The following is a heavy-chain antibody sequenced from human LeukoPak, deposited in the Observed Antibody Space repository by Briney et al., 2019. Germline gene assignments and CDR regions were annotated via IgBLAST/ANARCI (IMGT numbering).Heavy chain of an antibody. CDR1: GYTFTGYY. CDR3: ARRRGAAMVLAGAEFDY. V-gene: IGHV1-2*02. CDR2: INPNSGGT. D-gene: IGHD5-18*01. J-gene: IGHJ4*02. Sequence: ASVKVSCKASGYTFTGYYMHWVRQAPGQGLEWMGWINPNSGGTNYAQKFQGRVTMTRDTSISTAYMELSRLRSDDTAVYYCARRRGAAMVLAGAEFDYWGQGTPVTVSS.